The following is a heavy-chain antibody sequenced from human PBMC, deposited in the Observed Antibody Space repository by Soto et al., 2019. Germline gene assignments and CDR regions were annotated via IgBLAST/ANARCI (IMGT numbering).Heavy chain of an antibody. CDR1: GYTFTNYG. CDR2: ISTYNGDT. D-gene: IGHD1-26*01. V-gene: IGHV1-18*01. Sequence: QVQLVQSGAEVKKPGASVKVSCKASGYTFTNYGVTWVRQAPGQGLEWLGWISTYNGDTDYAQNLQGRVTVTTDTSTTTAYMELRSLRSDDTAVYYCARTARDFSGSYSLSWGQGTVVTVSS. J-gene: IGHJ5*02. CDR3: ARTARDFSGSYSLS.